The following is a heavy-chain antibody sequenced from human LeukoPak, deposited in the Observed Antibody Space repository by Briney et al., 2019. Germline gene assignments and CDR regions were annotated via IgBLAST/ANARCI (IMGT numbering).Heavy chain of an antibody. V-gene: IGHV3-23*01. Sequence: GGSLRLSCAASGFTFSSYAMSWVRQAPGKGLEWVSAISGSGGSTYYADSVKGRFTISRDNSKNTLYLQMNSLRGEDTAVYYCARDPTNYYEVGWFDPWGQGTLVTVSS. CDR2: ISGSGGST. CDR1: GFTFSSYA. J-gene: IGHJ5*02. CDR3: ARDPTNYYEVGWFDP. D-gene: IGHD3-22*01.